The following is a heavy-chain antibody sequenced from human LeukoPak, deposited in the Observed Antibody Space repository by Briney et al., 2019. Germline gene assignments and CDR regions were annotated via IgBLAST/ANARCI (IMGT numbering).Heavy chain of an antibody. V-gene: IGHV1-69*05. D-gene: IGHD1-1*01. Sequence: SVKVSCKASGGTFSSYAISWVRQAHGQGPEWMGRIIPIFGTANYAQKFQGRVTITTDESTSTAYMELSSLRSEDTAVYYCASDPGSNWFDPWGQGTLVTVSS. CDR3: ASDPGSNWFDP. CDR2: IIPIFGTA. CDR1: GGTFSSYA. J-gene: IGHJ5*02.